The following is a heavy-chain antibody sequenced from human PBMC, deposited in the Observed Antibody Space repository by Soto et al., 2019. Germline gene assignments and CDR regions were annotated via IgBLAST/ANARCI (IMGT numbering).Heavy chain of an antibody. Sequence: ASVKVSCKASGYTFTDDYIFWVRQAPGQGLEWMGWINSKSGATTSAQKFQGRVTMTRDTSINTAYMELSRLTSDDTAVYFCARAGYYGSAVLDYWGQGTLVTVS. J-gene: IGHJ4*02. CDR3: ARAGYYGSAVLDY. CDR1: GYTFTDDY. V-gene: IGHV1-2*02. CDR2: INSKSGAT. D-gene: IGHD3-10*01.